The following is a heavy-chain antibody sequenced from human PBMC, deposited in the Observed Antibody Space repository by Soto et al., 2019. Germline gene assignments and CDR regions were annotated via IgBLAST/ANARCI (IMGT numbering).Heavy chain of an antibody. CDR3: AREPLSYDSSGYYPGYFDY. Sequence: SETLSLTCTVSGGSISSGDYYWSWIRQPPGKGLEWIGYIYYSGSTYYNPSLKSRVTISVDTSKNQFSLKLSSVTAADTAVYYCAREPLSYDSSGYYPGYFDYWGQGTLVTVS. CDR1: GGSISSGDYY. CDR2: IYYSGST. V-gene: IGHV4-30-4*01. J-gene: IGHJ4*02. D-gene: IGHD3-22*01.